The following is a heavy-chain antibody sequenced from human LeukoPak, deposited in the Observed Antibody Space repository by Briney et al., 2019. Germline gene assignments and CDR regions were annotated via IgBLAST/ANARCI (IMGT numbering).Heavy chain of an antibody. J-gene: IGHJ4*02. V-gene: IGHV4-34*01. CDR2: INHSGST. D-gene: IGHD3-16*01. CDR1: GGSFSGYC. CDR3: ASQDGHGLGYFDY. Sequence: SETLSLTCAVYGGSFSGYCWSWIRQPPGKGLEWIGEINHSGSTNYNPSLKSRVTISVDTSKNQFSLKLSSVTAADTAVYYCASQDGHGLGYFDYWGQGTLVTVSS.